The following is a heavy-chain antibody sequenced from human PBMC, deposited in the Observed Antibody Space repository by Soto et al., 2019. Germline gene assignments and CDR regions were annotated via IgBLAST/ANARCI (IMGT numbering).Heavy chain of an antibody. V-gene: IGHV4-39*02. J-gene: IGHJ5*02. CDR1: GGSLRRRHSY. CDR3: ARAPAS. Sequence: SETLSLTCTVSGGSLRRRHSYCGWIRQPPGKGLEWIGSFYDDGGTYYNPSLKSRVTISVDTSRNQFYLNLMSVTAADMAVYYCARAPASWGQGILVTVSS. CDR2: FYDDGGT.